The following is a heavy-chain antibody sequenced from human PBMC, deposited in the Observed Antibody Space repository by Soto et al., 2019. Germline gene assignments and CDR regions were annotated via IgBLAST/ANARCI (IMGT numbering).Heavy chain of an antibody. CDR1: GGSFSGYY. D-gene: IGHD3-3*01. J-gene: IGHJ5*02. CDR2: INHSGST. Sequence: SETLSLTCAVYGGSFSGYYWSWIRQPPGKGLEWIGEINHSGSTNYNPSLKSRVTISVDTSKNQFSLRLTSVTAADTAVYYCARVRDWFDPWGQGTLVTVSS. V-gene: IGHV4-34*01. CDR3: ARVRDWFDP.